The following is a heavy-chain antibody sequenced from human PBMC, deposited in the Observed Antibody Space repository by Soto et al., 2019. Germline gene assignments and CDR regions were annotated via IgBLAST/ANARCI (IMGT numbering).Heavy chain of an antibody. CDR2: ILYDGSKK. D-gene: IGHD6-13*01. CDR3: EKDGSSVSPYFDAMDV. Sequence: GLSLTLSCAASGFTFSSYGMHWVRQAPGKGLEWVAVILYDGSKKYYADSMKGRFTISRDNSKNTLYLQMSSPGAETTALYFCEKDGSSVSPYFDAMDVWGQG. V-gene: IGHV3-30*18. CDR1: GFTFSSYG. J-gene: IGHJ6*02.